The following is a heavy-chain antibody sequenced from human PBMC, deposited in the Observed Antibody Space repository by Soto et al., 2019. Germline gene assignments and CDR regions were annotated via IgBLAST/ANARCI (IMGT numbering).Heavy chain of an antibody. CDR1: GYTFTGYY. CDR3: ARVSIGYNPVRADAFDI. J-gene: IGHJ3*02. V-gene: IGHV1-2*02. D-gene: IGHD3-22*01. Sequence: ASVKVSCKASGYTFTGYYMHWVRQAPGQGLEWMGWINPNSGGTNYAQKFQGRVTMTRDTSISTAYMELSRLRSDDTAVYYCARVSIGYNPVRADAFDIWGQGTMVTVS. CDR2: INPNSGGT.